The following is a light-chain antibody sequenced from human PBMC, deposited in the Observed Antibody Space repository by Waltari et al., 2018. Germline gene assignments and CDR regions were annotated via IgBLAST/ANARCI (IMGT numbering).Light chain of an antibody. CDR1: SNHVGGYNY. CDR2: DVT. V-gene: IGLV2-14*03. CDR3: ASYTTTSRGV. Sequence: QSALTQPTSMSGSPGQSITISCSGTSNHVGGYNYVSWYQQNSGKAPRLKMYDVTSRPSGVSGRVSGAKSGNTASRTISGLERDDEAYYFCASYTTTSRGVFGGGTKVTVL. J-gene: IGLJ3*02.